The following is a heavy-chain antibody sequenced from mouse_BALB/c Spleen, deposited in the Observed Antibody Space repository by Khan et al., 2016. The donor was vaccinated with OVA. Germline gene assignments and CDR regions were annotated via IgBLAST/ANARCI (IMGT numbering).Heavy chain of an antibody. CDR2: ISTYSGNT. D-gene: IGHD2-3*01. V-gene: IGHV1S137*01. J-gene: IGHJ2*01. Sequence: VELVESGPELVRPGVSVKISCKGSGYTFTDYAMHWVKQSHAKSLEWIGLISTYSGNTNYNQKFKGKATMTVDKSSSTAYMELARLTSEDSAIYYCATPAYDGYYDYWGQGTTLTVSS. CDR3: ATPAYDGYYDY. CDR1: GYTFTDYA.